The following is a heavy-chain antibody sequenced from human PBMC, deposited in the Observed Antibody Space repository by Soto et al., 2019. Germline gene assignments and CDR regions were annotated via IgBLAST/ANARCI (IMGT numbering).Heavy chain of an antibody. J-gene: IGHJ4*02. D-gene: IGHD3-16*02. Sequence: QITLKESGPTLMKPTQTLTLTCTFSGFSLRTSGVGVGWIRQPPGKALEWLALIYWDDDKRYSPSLKSRLTIAKDTSKNQVVLTMTNMDPVDTATYYCAHRRFTFGGDISADYWGQGTLVTVSS. V-gene: IGHV2-5*02. CDR3: AHRRFTFGGDISADY. CDR2: IYWDDDK. CDR1: GFSLRTSGVG.